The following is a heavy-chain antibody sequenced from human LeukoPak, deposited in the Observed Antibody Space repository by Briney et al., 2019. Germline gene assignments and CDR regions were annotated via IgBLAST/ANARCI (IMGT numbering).Heavy chain of an antibody. V-gene: IGHV4-39*01. D-gene: IGHD6-19*01. CDR2: IYYSGST. CDR1: GGSISSYY. J-gene: IGHJ4*02. CDR3: ARTYSSGLIDY. Sequence: SETLSLTCTVPGGSISSYYWGWIRQPPGKGLEWIGSIYYSGSTYYNPSLKSRVTISVDTSKNQFSLKLSSVTAADTAVYYCARTYSSGLIDYWGQGTLVTVSS.